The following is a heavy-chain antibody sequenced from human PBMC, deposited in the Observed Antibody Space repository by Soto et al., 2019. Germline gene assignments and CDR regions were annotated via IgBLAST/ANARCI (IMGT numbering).Heavy chain of an antibody. CDR2: INHSGST. V-gene: IGHV4-34*01. Sequence: SDTMAITCAVCGGSVSGSYWGWIRQPPGKGLEWIGKINHSGSTYYNPSLKSRVTISVDTSKNQFSLKLSSVTAADTAVYYCASWHGGYDWRFDPWGQGTLVTGSS. J-gene: IGHJ5*02. D-gene: IGHD5-12*01. CDR1: GGSVSGSY. CDR3: ASWHGGYDWRFDP.